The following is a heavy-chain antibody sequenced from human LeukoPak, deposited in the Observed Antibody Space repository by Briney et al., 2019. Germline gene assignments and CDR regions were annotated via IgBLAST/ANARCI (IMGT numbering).Heavy chain of an antibody. CDR3: ARGLMGGYPHFDY. CDR1: GFTFSSYC. CDR2: ISGSGGST. D-gene: IGHD2-8*01. J-gene: IGHJ4*02. Sequence: GGSLRLSCAASGFTFSSYCMSWVRQPPGKGLEWVSAISGSGGSTYYADSLRGRFTISRDNAKNSLYLQMNSLRAEDTALYYCARGLMGGYPHFDYWGQGTLVTVSS. V-gene: IGHV3-23*01.